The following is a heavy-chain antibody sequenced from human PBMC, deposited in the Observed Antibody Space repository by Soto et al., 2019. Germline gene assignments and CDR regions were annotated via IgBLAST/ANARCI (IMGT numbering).Heavy chain of an antibody. V-gene: IGHV3-23*01. D-gene: IGHD2-2*01. Sequence: EVQVLESGGGSVQPGGSLRLSCAASGFTFSNFAMSWVRHAPGKGLEWVSEITGSTGTTYYADSVKGRFIISRDNSTNTVYLHMNSLRAEDTAVYYCAKDTSSSPYYMDVWGKGTTVTVSS. J-gene: IGHJ6*03. CDR3: AKDTSSSPYYMDV. CDR2: ITGSTGTT. CDR1: GFTFSNFA.